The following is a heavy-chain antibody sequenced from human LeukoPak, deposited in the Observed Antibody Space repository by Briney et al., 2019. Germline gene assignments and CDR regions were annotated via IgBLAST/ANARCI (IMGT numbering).Heavy chain of an antibody. D-gene: IGHD2-15*01. CDR3: VRGYSFGPYGMDV. Sequence: PGGSLRLSCAASGFTVSSNYMSWVRQAPGKGLEWVSVFYSGGATYYADSVKGRFTISRDNSKNTLYLQMSSLRAEDTAVYFCVRGYSFGPYGMDVWGQGTTVTVSS. J-gene: IGHJ6*02. CDR1: GFTVSSNY. V-gene: IGHV3-53*05. CDR2: FYSGGAT.